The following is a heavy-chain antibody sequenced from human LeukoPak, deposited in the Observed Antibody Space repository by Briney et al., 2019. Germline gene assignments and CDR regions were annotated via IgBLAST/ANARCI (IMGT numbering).Heavy chain of an antibody. CDR1: GGSISSYY. Sequence: KPSETLSLTCTVSGGSISSYYWSWIRQPPGKGLEWIGNIYYTGSTNYNPSLKSRVTISVDTSKNQFSLKLSSVTAADTAVYYCASSAINGDSYFDYWGQGTLVTVSS. J-gene: IGHJ4*02. CDR2: IYYTGST. D-gene: IGHD4-17*01. V-gene: IGHV4-59*01. CDR3: ASSAINGDSYFDY.